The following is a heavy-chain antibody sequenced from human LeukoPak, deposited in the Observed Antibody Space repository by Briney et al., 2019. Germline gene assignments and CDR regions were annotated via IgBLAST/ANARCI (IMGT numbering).Heavy chain of an antibody. J-gene: IGHJ4*02. CDR1: GFIFTNYF. D-gene: IGHD5-12*01. CDR3: AKCGRKVATIIH. V-gene: IGHV3-23*01. CDR2: ISGSGGST. Sequence: PGGSLRLSCAASGFIFTNYFMSWVRQAPGKGLEWVSAISGSGGSTYYADSVKGRFTISRDNSKNTLYLQMNSLRAEDTAVYHCAKCGRKVATIIHWGQGTLVTVSS.